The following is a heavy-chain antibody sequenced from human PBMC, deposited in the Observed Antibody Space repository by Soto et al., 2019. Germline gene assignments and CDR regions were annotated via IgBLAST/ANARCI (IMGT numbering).Heavy chain of an antibody. V-gene: IGHV3-15*07. CDR2: IKSKTDGGTT. Sequence: EVQLVESGGGLVQPGGSLRLSCAXSGFTXSNAWMNWVRQAPGKGLEWVGRIKSKTDGGTTDYAAPVKGRFTISRDDSKNTLYLQMNSLKTEDTAVYXCXXXXXXXXXXXXXXFDYWGQGTLVTVSS. CDR1: GFTXSNAW. CDR3: XXXXXXXXXXXXXXFDY. J-gene: IGHJ4*02.